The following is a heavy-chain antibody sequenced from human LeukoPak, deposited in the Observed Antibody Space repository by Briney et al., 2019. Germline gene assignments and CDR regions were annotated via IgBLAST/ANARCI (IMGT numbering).Heavy chain of an antibody. Sequence: SGTLSLTCAVSGGSISSSNWWRWVRPPPGKGLEWVGVIYHSGSTNYNPSLKSRVTISVDKSKNQFSLKLSSVTAADTAVYYCARDKVSPALRWFDPWGQGTLVTVSS. CDR2: IYHSGST. J-gene: IGHJ5*02. CDR1: GGSISSSNW. V-gene: IGHV4-4*02. CDR3: ARDKVSPALRWFDP.